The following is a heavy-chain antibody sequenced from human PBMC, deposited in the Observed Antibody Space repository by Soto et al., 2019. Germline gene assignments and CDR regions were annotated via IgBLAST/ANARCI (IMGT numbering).Heavy chain of an antibody. D-gene: IGHD3-10*01. CDR2: ISSSSSTI. V-gene: IGHV3-48*02. CDR1: GFTFSSYS. Sequence: PGGSLRLSCAASGFTFSSYSMNWVRQAPGKGLEWVSYISSSSSTIYYADSVKGRFTISRDNAKNSLYLQMNSLRDEDTAVYYCERDAGDYYGSGMGQYYYGMDVWGQGTTVTVSS. J-gene: IGHJ6*02. CDR3: ERDAGDYYGSGMGQYYYGMDV.